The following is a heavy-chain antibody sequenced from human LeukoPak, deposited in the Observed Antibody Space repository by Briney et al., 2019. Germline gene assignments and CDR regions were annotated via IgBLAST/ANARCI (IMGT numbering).Heavy chain of an antibody. CDR2: INHSGST. J-gene: IGHJ4*02. Sequence: PSETLSLTCAVYGGSFSGYYWSWIRQPPGKWLEWIGEINHSGSTNYNPSLKSRVTISVDTSKNQFSLKLSSVTAADTAVYYCFGDGYNSRDYWGQGTLVTVSS. CDR3: FGDGYNSRDY. D-gene: IGHD5-24*01. V-gene: IGHV4-34*01. CDR1: GGSFSGYY.